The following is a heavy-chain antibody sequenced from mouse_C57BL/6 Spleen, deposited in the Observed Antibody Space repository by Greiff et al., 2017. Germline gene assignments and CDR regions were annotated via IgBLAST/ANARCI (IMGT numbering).Heavy chain of an antibody. V-gene: IGHV1-82*01. J-gene: IGHJ1*03. CDR1: GYAFSSSW. D-gene: IGHD1-1*01. CDR2: IYPGDGDT. Sequence: VQLQQSGPELVKPGASVKISCKASGYAFSSSWMNWVKQRPGKGLEWIGRIYPGDGDTNYNGKFKGKATLTEDKSSSTAYMQLSSLTSEDSAVXFCARSQLLRTDWYFDVWGTGTTVTVSS. CDR3: ARSQLLRTDWYFDV.